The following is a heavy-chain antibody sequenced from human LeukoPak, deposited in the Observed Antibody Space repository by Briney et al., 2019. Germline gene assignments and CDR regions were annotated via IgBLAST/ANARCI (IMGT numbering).Heavy chain of an antibody. J-gene: IGHJ4*02. V-gene: IGHV4-39*01. CDR2: IYYSGST. CDR3: ASAAQTLGYCSGGSCYSSRPFDY. Sequence: SQTLSLTCTVSGGSISSSSYYWGWIRQPPGKGLEWIVSIYYSGSTYYNPSPKSRVTISVDTSKNQFSLKLSSVTAADTAVYYCASAAQTLGYCSGGSCYSSRPFDYWGQGTLVTVSS. CDR1: GGSISSSSYY. D-gene: IGHD2-15*01.